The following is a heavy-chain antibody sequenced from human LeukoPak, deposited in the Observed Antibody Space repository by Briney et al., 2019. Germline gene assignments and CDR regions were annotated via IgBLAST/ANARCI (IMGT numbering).Heavy chain of an antibody. CDR2: INHSRST. J-gene: IGHJ4*02. Sequence: SETLSLTCAVYGGSFSNYYWSWIRQPPGKGLEWIGEINHSRSTNYNPSLKSRVTISLDTSKNQFSLRLSSVTAADTAVYYCARLKSVGQWLPHFDYWGQGTLVTVSS. CDR3: ARLKSVGQWLPHFDY. V-gene: IGHV4-34*01. CDR1: GGSFSNYY. D-gene: IGHD6-19*01.